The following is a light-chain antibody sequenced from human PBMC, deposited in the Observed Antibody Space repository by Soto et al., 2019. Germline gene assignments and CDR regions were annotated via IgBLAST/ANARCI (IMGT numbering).Light chain of an antibody. CDR2: GAS. Sequence: EIVMTQSPATLSVSPGERATLSCRASQSVSSNLAWYQQKPGQAPRLLLYGASTRATAIPARFIGGGSGTEFTLTISSLQSEDFVVYYCHQYNDWPPITFGQGTRVEIK. CDR1: QSVSSN. J-gene: IGKJ5*01. CDR3: HQYNDWPPIT. V-gene: IGKV3-15*01.